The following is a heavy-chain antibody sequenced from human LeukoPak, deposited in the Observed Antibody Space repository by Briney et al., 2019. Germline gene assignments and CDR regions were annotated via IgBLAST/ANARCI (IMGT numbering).Heavy chain of an antibody. J-gene: IGHJ4*02. D-gene: IGHD6-19*01. V-gene: IGHV4-59*01. CDR2: IYYSGST. CDR3: ARGNTGWYSDY. Sequence: SETLSLTCTVSGGSISTYYWSWIRQPPGKGLEWIGYIYYSGSTNYNPSLKSRVTISLDTSKNQFSLKLNSVTAADTAVYYCARGNTGWYSDYWGQGTLVTVSS. CDR1: GGSISTYY.